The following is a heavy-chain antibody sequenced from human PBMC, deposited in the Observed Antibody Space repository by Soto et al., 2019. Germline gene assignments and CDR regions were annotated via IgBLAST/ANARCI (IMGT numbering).Heavy chain of an antibody. Sequence: SETLSLTCTVSGGSVSSGTYYWSWIRQPPGKGLEWIGYISSRGSTNYNPSLKSRVTISVDTSKNQFSLKLTSVTAADTAVYYCARAGNYIYFDAGGQGTLVTAPS. CDR2: ISSRGST. CDR3: ARAGNYIYFDA. J-gene: IGHJ4*02. V-gene: IGHV4-61*01. CDR1: GGSVSSGTYY. D-gene: IGHD1-7*01.